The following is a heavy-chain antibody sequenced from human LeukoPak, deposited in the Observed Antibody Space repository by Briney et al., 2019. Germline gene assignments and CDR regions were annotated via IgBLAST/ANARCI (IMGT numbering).Heavy chain of an antibody. Sequence: SETLSLTCTVSGGSISRYYWSWIRQPPGKGLEWVGYIYDSGSTNYNPSLKSRVTISVDTSKNQFSLKLSSVTAADTAVYYCSRCKDYYVSGSYYRTFDYWGQGTLVTVSS. CDR1: GGSISRYY. D-gene: IGHD3-10*01. V-gene: IGHV4-59*08. J-gene: IGHJ4*02. CDR3: SRCKDYYVSGSYYRTFDY. CDR2: IYDSGST.